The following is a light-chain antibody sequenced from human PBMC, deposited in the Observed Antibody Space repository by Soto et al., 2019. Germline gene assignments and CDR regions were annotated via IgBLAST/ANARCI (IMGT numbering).Light chain of an antibody. Sequence: EIVLTQSPGTLSLSPGERATLSCWASQSVSSSYLAWYQQKPGQAPRLLIYGASSRATGIPDRFSGSGSGTDFTLTISRLEPEDFVVYYCQQYGSSPPLTFGGGTKVEIK. V-gene: IGKV3-20*01. J-gene: IGKJ4*01. CDR3: QQYGSSPPLT. CDR2: GAS. CDR1: QSVSSSY.